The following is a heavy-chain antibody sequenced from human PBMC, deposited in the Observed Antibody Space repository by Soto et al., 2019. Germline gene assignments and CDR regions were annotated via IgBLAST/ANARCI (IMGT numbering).Heavy chain of an antibody. CDR2: IWYDGSEE. J-gene: IGHJ4*02. D-gene: IGHD3-10*01. CDR3: ARDEEYYFRY. Sequence: QVQLVESGGGVVQPGRSLRLSCAASGFTFSNHGMHWVRQAPGRGLEWVAVIWYDGSEEHYADSVKGRFTISRDNSKNPVYLQMNSLRAEYTAVYYCARDEEYYFRYWGQGTLVTVSS. CDR1: GFTFSNHG. V-gene: IGHV3-33*01.